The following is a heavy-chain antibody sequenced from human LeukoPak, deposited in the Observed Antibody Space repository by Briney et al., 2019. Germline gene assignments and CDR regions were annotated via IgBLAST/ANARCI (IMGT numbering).Heavy chain of an antibody. CDR3: ARDLTFHHDIPGYFYWFDP. J-gene: IGHJ5*02. D-gene: IGHD3-22*01. CDR2: IHHSGST. CDR1: GGSISSSNYF. V-gene: IGHV4-39*07. Sequence: SEALSLTCSVFGGSISSSNYFWGWIRQPPGKGLEWIGSIHHSGSTHFNPSLKSRVTMSVYTSKNQFSLKLSSVTAADTAVYFCARDLTFHHDIPGYFYWFDPWGQGTLVTVSS.